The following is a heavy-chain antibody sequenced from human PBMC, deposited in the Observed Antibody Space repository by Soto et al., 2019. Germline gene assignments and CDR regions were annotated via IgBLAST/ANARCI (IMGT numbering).Heavy chain of an antibody. J-gene: IGHJ4*02. CDR3: ARVGGHCSSTSCFDY. D-gene: IGHD2-2*01. CDR2: IKQDGSEK. Sequence: ESGGGLVQPGGSLRLSCAASGFTFSSYWMSWVRQAPGKGLEWVANIKQDGSEKYYVDSVKGRFSISRDNAKKSLYLQMNSLRAEDTAVYYCARVGGHCSSTSCFDYWGQGTLVTVSS. CDR1: GFTFSSYW. V-gene: IGHV3-7*01.